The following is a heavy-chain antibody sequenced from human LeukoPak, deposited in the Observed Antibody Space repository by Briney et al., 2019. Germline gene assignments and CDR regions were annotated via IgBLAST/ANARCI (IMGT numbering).Heavy chain of an antibody. Sequence: GGSLRLSCVASGFSFSTYAMNWVRQAPGQGLEWVSVITGSGGGIDYADSVKGRFTISRDNSKNTVYLQMNSLRAEDTAVYYCAKDLVVGIAAAGTRYGMDVWGQGTTVTVSS. D-gene: IGHD6-13*01. CDR1: GFSFSTYA. V-gene: IGHV3-23*01. CDR2: ITGSGGGI. CDR3: AKDLVVGIAAAGTRYGMDV. J-gene: IGHJ6*02.